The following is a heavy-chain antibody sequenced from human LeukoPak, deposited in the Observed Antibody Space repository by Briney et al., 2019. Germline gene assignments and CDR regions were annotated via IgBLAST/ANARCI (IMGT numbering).Heavy chain of an antibody. V-gene: IGHV1-18*04. CDR3: ARDPSNTSGWKTWFDP. D-gene: IGHD6-19*01. CDR1: GYTFNSHG. J-gene: IGHJ5*02. Sequence: ASVKVSCKASGYTFNSHGISWVRLAPGQGLEWMGWVSCYNGDTNYAQKFQGRVTLTTDRTTSTAYLELRSLRSDDTAVYYCARDPSNTSGWKTWFDPWGQGTLVTVSS. CDR2: VSCYNGDT.